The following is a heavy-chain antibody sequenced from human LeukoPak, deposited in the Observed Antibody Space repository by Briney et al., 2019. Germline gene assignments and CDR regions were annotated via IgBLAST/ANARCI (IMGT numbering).Heavy chain of an antibody. V-gene: IGHV1-46*01. J-gene: IGHJ4*02. Sequence: ASVKVPCKASGYTFTSYYMHWVRQAPGQGLEWMGIINPSGGSTSYAQKSQGRVTMTRDTSTSTVYMELSSLRSEDTAVYYCARNNQVFGLGDYWGQGTLVTVSS. D-gene: IGHD3-10*02. CDR3: ARNNQVFGLGDY. CDR2: INPSGGST. CDR1: GYTFTSYY.